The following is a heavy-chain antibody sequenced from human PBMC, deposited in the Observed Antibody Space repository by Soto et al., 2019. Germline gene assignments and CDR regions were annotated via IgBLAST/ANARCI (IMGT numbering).Heavy chain of an antibody. J-gene: IGHJ4*02. CDR2: ISGNGGT. Sequence: GGSLRLSCAASGFTFRTYAMSWVRQAPGKGLEWVSTISGNGGTSYADFVRGRFTISRDNSKNTLYLQMNSLRAEDTAIYYCAKDAPGSGWLSDYRGQGNRVAVSS. D-gene: IGHD3-22*01. CDR3: AKDAPGSGWLSDY. CDR1: GFTFRTYA. V-gene: IGHV3-23*01.